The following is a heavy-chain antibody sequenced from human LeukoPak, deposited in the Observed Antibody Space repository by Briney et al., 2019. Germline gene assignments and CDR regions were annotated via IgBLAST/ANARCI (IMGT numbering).Heavy chain of an antibody. J-gene: IGHJ6*03. V-gene: IGHV4-59*01. CDR2: IYYSGST. CDR1: GGSISSYY. Sequence: PSETLSLTCTVSGGSISSYYWTWIRQPPGKGLEWIGYIYYSGSTNYNPSLKSRVTISVDTSKNQFSLKLSSVTAADTAVYYCARERFGDYPPYYYMDVWGKGTTVTVSS. D-gene: IGHD4-17*01. CDR3: ARERFGDYPPYYYMDV.